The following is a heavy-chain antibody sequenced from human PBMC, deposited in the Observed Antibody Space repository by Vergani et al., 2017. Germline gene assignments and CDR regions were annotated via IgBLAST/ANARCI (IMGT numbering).Heavy chain of an antibody. CDR3: ARHLDCSSTSCYDDGWFDP. CDR1: GGSIRSRSYY. J-gene: IGHJ5*02. V-gene: IGHV4-39*01. D-gene: IGHD2-2*01. CDR2: IYYSGST. Sequence: QLQLQESGPGLVKPSETLSLTCTVSGGSIRSRSYYWGWIRQPPGKGLEWIGSIYYSGSTYYNLSLKSRVTISVDTSKNQFSLKLNSVTAADTAVYYCARHLDCSSTSCYDDGWFDPWGQGALVTVSS.